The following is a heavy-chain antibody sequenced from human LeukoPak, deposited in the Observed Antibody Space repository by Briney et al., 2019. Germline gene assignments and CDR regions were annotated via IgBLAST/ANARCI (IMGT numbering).Heavy chain of an antibody. V-gene: IGHV3-21*01. J-gene: IGHJ4*02. Sequence: SEGSLRLSCAASGFTFSSYSMNWVRQAPGKGLEWVSSISSSSSYIYYADSVKGRFTISRDNAKNSLYLQMNSLRAEDTAVYYCARLYCSGGSCYGDYWGQGTLVTVSS. CDR3: ARLYCSGGSCYGDY. D-gene: IGHD2-15*01. CDR1: GFTFSSYS. CDR2: ISSSSSYI.